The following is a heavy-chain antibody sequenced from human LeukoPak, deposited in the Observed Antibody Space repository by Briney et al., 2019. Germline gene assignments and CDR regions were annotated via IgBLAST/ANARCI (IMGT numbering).Heavy chain of an antibody. CDR1: GGSTSSYY. CDR2: IYYSGST. Sequence: SETLSLTCTVSGGSTSSYYWSWIRQPPGKGLEWIGYIYYSGSTNYNPSLKSRVTISVDTSKNQFSLKLSSVTAADTAVYHCARASGIDAFDIWGQGTMVTVSS. V-gene: IGHV4-59*01. J-gene: IGHJ3*02. CDR3: ARASGIDAFDI. D-gene: IGHD6-25*01.